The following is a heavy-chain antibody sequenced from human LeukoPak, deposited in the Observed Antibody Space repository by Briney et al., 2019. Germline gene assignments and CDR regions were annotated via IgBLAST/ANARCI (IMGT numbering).Heavy chain of an antibody. CDR3: AKSGAAAGSEYNWFDP. CDR2: ISGSGGST. V-gene: IGHV3-23*01. J-gene: IGHJ5*02. Sequence: GGSLRLSCAASGFTFSSYAMSWVRQAPGKGLEWVPAISGSGGSTYYADSVKGRFTISRDNSKNTLYLQMNSLRAKDTAVYYCAKSGAAAGSEYNWFDPWGQGTLVTVPS. CDR1: GFTFSSYA. D-gene: IGHD6-13*01.